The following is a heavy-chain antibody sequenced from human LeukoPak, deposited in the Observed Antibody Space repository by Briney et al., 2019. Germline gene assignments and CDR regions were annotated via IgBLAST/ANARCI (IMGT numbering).Heavy chain of an antibody. CDR3: ARGRVTTIANYYYYYIDV. CDR2: TYYRSKWYN. D-gene: IGHD4-17*01. V-gene: IGHV6-1*01. J-gene: IGHJ6*03. Sequence: SQTLSLTCAISGDSVSSNSAAWTWIRQSPSRGLEWLGRTYYRSKWYNDYAVSVQSRITINPDTSKNQLSLQLNSVTPEDTAVYYCARGRVTTIANYYYYYIDVWGKGTTVTVSS. CDR1: GDSVSSNSAA.